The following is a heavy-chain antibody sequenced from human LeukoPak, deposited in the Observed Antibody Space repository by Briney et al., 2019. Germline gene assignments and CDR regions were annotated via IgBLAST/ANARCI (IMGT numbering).Heavy chain of an antibody. D-gene: IGHD4-23*01. J-gene: IGHJ4*02. V-gene: IGHV1-8*03. CDR3: ARDLATVATPYFDY. CDR1: GYTFTSYD. Sequence: GSSVKVSCKASGYTFTSYDINWVRQATGQGLEWMGWMNPNSGNTGYAQKFQGRVTITRDTSISTVYMELSRLIYHDTAVYYCARDLATVATPYFDYWGQGALVTVSS. CDR2: MNPNSGNT.